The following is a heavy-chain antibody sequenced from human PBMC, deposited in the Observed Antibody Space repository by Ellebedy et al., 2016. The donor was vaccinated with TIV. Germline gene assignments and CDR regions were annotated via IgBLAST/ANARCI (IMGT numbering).Heavy chain of an antibody. J-gene: IGHJ5*02. V-gene: IGHV5-10-1*01. CDR3: ASLNSGSYSGWFNP. CDR1: GYSFTSYW. CDR2: IDPSDSYT. D-gene: IGHD1-26*01. Sequence: KVSCXGSGYSFTSYWISWVRQMPGKGLEWMGRIDPSDSYTNYSPSFQGHVTISADKSISTAYLQWSSLKASDTAMYYCASLNSGSYSGWFNPWGQGTLVTVSS.